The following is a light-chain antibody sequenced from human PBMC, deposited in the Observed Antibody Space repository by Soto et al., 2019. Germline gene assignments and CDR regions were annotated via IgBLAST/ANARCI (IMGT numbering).Light chain of an antibody. J-gene: IGKJ4*01. Sequence: DIQMTQSPSTLSASVGDRITITFRASQSISSWLAWYQQKPGRAPKLLIYKASSLERGVPSRFSASGSGTEFTLTISSLQPDDFATYYCQQYESYPLTFGGGTKVKIK. CDR3: QQYESYPLT. CDR1: QSISSW. CDR2: KAS. V-gene: IGKV1-5*03.